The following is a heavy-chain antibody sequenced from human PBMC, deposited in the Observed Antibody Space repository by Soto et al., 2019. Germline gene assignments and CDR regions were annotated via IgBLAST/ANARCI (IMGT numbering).Heavy chain of an antibody. Sequence: QVQLVQSGAEVKKPGASVKVSCKASGYTFTSYYMHWVRQAPGQGLEWMGIINPSGGSTSYAQKFHGRVTMTRDTSTSTVYMELSSLRSEDTAVYYCARDASSKQLGGTYYYYMDVWGKGTTVTVSS. CDR3: ARDASSKQLGGTYYYYMDV. CDR2: INPSGGST. J-gene: IGHJ6*03. V-gene: IGHV1-46*03. D-gene: IGHD6-6*01. CDR1: GYTFTSYY.